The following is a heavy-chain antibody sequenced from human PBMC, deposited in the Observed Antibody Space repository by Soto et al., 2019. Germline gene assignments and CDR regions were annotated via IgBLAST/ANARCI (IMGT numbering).Heavy chain of an antibody. V-gene: IGHV3-21*01. CDR1: GFTFSSYS. CDR2: ISSSSSYI. J-gene: IGHJ5*02. D-gene: IGHD3-10*01. Sequence: PGGSLRLSCAASGFTFSSYSMNWVRQAPGKGLEWVSSISSSSSYIYYADSVKGRFTISRDNAENSLYLQMNSLRAEDTAVYYCARDGSWFGDNWFDPWGQGTLVTVSS. CDR3: ARDGSWFGDNWFDP.